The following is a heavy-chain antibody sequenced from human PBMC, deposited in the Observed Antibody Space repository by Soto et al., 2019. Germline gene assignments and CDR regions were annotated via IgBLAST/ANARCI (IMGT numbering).Heavy chain of an antibody. D-gene: IGHD6-13*01. V-gene: IGHV4-31*03. CDR1: GGSISSGGYY. J-gene: IGHJ6*02. CDR3: ARERYSSSWYTSDSYYYYGMDV. CDR2: IYYSEST. Sequence: SETLSLTCTVSGGSISSGGYYWSWIRQHPGKGLEWIGYIYYSESTYYNPSLKSRVTISVDTSKNQFSLKLSSVTAADTAVYYCARERYSSSWYTSDSYYYYGMDVWGQGTTVTV.